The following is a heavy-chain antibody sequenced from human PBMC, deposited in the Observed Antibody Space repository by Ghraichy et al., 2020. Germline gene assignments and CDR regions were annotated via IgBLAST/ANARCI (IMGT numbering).Heavy chain of an antibody. J-gene: IGHJ4*02. CDR3: VICSGYHSVGH. D-gene: IGHD3-22*01. CDR1: GFTFSTYW. V-gene: IGHV3-7*01. CDR2: INEDGSDK. Sequence: GGSLRLSCAGSGFTFSTYWISWVRQAPGKGLEWVANINEDGSDKYYVDSVKGRFTISRDNAKNSLYLQMNSLRAEDTAVYFCVICSGYHSVGHWGQGTLVTVSS.